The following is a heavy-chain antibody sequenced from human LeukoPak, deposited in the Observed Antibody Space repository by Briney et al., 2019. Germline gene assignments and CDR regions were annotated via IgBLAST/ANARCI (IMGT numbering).Heavy chain of an antibody. J-gene: IGHJ5*02. CDR1: GFFFSTYW. CDR2: IKHDAIEE. CDR3: SREFEL. V-gene: IGHV3-7*01. Sequence: HPGGSLRLSCEASGFFFSTYWMAWVRQAPGKGLEWVASIKHDAIEEHYADSVKGRFTVSRDDGRNSLYLEMKSLRVEDTAVYYCSREFELWGQGTLVIVSS.